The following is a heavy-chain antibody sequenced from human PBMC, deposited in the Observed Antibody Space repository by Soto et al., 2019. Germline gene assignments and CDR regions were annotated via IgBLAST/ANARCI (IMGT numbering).Heavy chain of an antibody. D-gene: IGHD2-15*01. J-gene: IGHJ4*02. Sequence: QITLKESGPTLVKPTQTLTLTCTFSGFSLSTVGLGVGWIRQPPGKALEWLALIHWDGDQRYSPLLKSRLTITKGASNNPVVLTMTNVDPVDTGTYFCALRGDGNSFYYFDSWGQGILVTVSS. V-gene: IGHV2-5*02. CDR1: GFSLSTVGLG. CDR3: ALRGDGNSFYYFDS. CDR2: IHWDGDQ.